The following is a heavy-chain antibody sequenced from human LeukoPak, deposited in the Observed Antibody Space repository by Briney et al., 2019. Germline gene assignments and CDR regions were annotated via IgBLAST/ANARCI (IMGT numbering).Heavy chain of an antibody. CDR2: IVVGSGNT. V-gene: IGHV1-58*02. CDR1: GFSFTGSV. J-gene: IGHJ3*02. CDR3: ATHSSRWYDHDAFDI. Sequence: GTSAKVSCKASGFSFTGSVIQWVRQARGQRLEWIGWIVVGSGNTNYAQKFQERVTITRDRSTSTAYMELSSLRSEDTALYYCATHSSRWYDHDAFDIWGQGTMVTVSS. D-gene: IGHD6-19*01.